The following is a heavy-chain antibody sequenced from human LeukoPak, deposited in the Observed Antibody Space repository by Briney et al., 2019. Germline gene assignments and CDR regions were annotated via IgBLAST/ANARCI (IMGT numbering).Heavy chain of an antibody. J-gene: IGHJ4*02. CDR1: GVSFSGYY. Sequence: SETLSLTCAVYGVSFSGYYWSWLRQPPGKGLEWIGEINHSGSTNYNPSLKSRVTISVDTSKNQFSLKLSSVTAADTAVYYCARIHEWLAFDYWGQGTLVTVSS. CDR3: ARIHEWLAFDY. V-gene: IGHV4-34*01. D-gene: IGHD6-19*01. CDR2: INHSGST.